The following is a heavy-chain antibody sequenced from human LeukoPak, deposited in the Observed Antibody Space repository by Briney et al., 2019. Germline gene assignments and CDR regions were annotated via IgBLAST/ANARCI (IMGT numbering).Heavy chain of an antibody. CDR2: IHIAGDT. V-gene: IGHV3-13*04. CDR1: GXTFSRYD. Sequence: GGSLRLSWAASGXTFSRYDMHWVRQVTGKGLEWVASIHIAGDTYYPGSVKGRFTISRDNAKNSFYLQMNTLRAGDTAVYYCARGVPGGLDYWGQGTLVTVSS. D-gene: IGHD3-10*01. J-gene: IGHJ4*02. CDR3: ARGVPGGLDY.